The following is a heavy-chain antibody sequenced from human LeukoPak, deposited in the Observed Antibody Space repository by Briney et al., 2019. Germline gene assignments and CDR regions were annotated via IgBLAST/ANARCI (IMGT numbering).Heavy chain of an antibody. CDR3: AREGDDILTGYSRVS. J-gene: IGHJ4*02. CDR1: GFTFSSYA. V-gene: IGHV3-23*01. CDR2: INGGGDST. D-gene: IGHD3-9*01. Sequence: GGSLRLSCAASGFTFSSYAMSWVRQAPGKGLEWVSGINGGGDSTYYADSVKGRFTISRDNSKNTLYLQMNSLRAEDTAVYYCAREGDDILTGYSRVSWGQGTLVTVSS.